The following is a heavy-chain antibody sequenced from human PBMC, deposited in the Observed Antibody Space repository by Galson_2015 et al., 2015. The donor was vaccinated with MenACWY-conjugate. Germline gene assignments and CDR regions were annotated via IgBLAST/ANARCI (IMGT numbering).Heavy chain of an antibody. CDR3: ARLRYSSGYWGNWFDP. CDR2: IYYSGST. CDR1: GGSISSYY. D-gene: IGHD3-22*01. V-gene: IGHV4-59*01. Sequence: ETLSLTCTVSGGSISSYYWSWIRQPPGKGLGWIGYIYYSGSTNYNPSLKSRVTISVDTSKNQFSLKLSSVTAADTAVYYCARLRYSSGYWGNWFDPWGQGTLVTVSS. J-gene: IGHJ5*02.